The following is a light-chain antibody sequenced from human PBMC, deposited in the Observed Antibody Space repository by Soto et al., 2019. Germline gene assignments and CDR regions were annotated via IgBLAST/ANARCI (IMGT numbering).Light chain of an antibody. J-gene: IGKJ1*01. CDR2: GAS. CDR3: QQYNNWLQ. V-gene: IGKV3-15*01. CDR1: QSVSSN. Sequence: DIVLTQSPGTLSLSPGERATLSCRASQSVSSNLAWYQQKPGQAPRLLIYGASTRATGIPARFSGSGSGTEFTLTISSLQSEDFAVYYCQQYNNWLQFGQGTKVDIK.